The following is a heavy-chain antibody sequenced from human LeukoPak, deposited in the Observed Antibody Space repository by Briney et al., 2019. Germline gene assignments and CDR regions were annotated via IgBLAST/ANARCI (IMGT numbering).Heavy chain of an antibody. V-gene: IGHV1-46*01. CDR2: INPSGGST. CDR1: GYTFTSYY. Sequence: ASVKVSCKASGYTFTSYYMHWVRQAPGQGLEWMGIINPSGGSTSNAQKFQGRVTMTSDASTSTVYMELSSLRSEDTAVYYCARDRGAEWLLSPHDAFDIWGQGTMVTVSS. CDR3: ARDRGAEWLLSPHDAFDI. D-gene: IGHD3-3*01. J-gene: IGHJ3*02.